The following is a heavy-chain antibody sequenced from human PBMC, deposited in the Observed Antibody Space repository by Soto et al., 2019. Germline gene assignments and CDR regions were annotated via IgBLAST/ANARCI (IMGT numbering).Heavy chain of an antibody. CDR2: IYYSGST. V-gene: IGHV4-59*01. CDR3: AREEMATITGGYFDF. D-gene: IGHD5-12*01. J-gene: IGHJ4*02. CDR1: GGSISSYY. Sequence: SETLSLICTVSGGSISSYYWSWIRQPPGKGLEWIGYIYYSGSTNYNPSLKSRVTISVDTSKNQFSLKLSSVIAVDTAVYYCAREEMATITGGYFDFWGQGTLVTVSS.